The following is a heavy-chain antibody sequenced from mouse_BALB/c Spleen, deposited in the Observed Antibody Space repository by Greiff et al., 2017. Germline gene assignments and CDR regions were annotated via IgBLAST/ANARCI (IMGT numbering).Heavy chain of an antibody. Sequence: VQLNESGAELVKPGASVKLSCTASGFNIKDTYMHWVKQRPEQGLEWIGRIDPANGNTKYDPKFQGKATITADTSSNTAYLQLSSLTSEDTAVYYCARGWLRQGGNFDDWGQGTTLTVSS. V-gene: IGHV14-3*02. CDR1: GFNIKDTY. CDR2: IDPANGNT. D-gene: IGHD2-2*01. J-gene: IGHJ2*01. CDR3: ARGWLRQGGNFDD.